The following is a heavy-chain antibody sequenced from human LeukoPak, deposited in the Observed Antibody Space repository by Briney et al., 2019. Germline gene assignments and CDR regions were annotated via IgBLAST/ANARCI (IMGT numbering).Heavy chain of an antibody. V-gene: IGHV1-69*04. CDR3: ARDQGISRYYGSGSYYY. Sequence: SVKVSCKASGGTFSSYAISWVRQAPGQGLEWMGRIIPILGIANYAQKFQGRVTITADKSTSTAYMELSSLRSDDTAVYYCARDQGISRYYGSGSYYYWGQGTLVTVSS. CDR2: IIPILGIA. CDR1: GGTFSSYA. J-gene: IGHJ4*02. D-gene: IGHD3-10*01.